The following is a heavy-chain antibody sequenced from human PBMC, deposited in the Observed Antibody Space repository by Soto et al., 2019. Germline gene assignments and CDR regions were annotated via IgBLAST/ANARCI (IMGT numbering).Heavy chain of an antibody. D-gene: IGHD6-13*01. CDR2: ISSTTNYI. CDR1: GFTFTRYS. Sequence: GGSLRLSCAASGFTFTRYSMNWVRQAPGKGLEWVSSISSTTNYIYYGDSMKGRFTISRDNAKNSLYLEMNSLRAEDTAVYYCARDLKQQLVLNWFDPWGQGTLVTVSS. J-gene: IGHJ5*02. V-gene: IGHV3-21*06. CDR3: ARDLKQQLVLNWFDP.